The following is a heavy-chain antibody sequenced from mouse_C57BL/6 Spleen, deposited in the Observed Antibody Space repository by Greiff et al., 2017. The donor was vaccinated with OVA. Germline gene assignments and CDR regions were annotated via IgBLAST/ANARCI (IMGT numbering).Heavy chain of an antibody. Sequence: QVQLQQSGAELVKPGASVKLSCKASGYTFTSSWMHWVKQRPGQGLEWIGMIHPSSGSTNYNEKFKGKATLTVDKSSSTAYMQLSSLTSEDSAVYYSAREKDERDYYAMDYWGQGTSVTVSS. CDR1: GYTFTSSW. V-gene: IGHV1-64*01. J-gene: IGHJ4*01. CDR3: AREKDERDYYAMDY. CDR2: IHPSSGST.